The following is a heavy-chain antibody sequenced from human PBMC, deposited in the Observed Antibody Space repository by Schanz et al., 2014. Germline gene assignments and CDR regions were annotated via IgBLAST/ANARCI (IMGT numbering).Heavy chain of an antibody. CDR1: GFTFTTYA. D-gene: IGHD2-2*01. J-gene: IGHJ4*02. CDR3: AKVAPAAAYLDS. V-gene: IGHV3-23*04. CDR2: ISPTGSST. Sequence: VHLVESGGGVVQPGESLRLSCAASGFTFTTYAMTWVRQAPGKGLEWVSNISPTGSSTYYADSVKGRFTISRDNSKNTLYLQMNSLRAEDTAVYYCAKVAPAAAYLDSWGLGTLVTVSS.